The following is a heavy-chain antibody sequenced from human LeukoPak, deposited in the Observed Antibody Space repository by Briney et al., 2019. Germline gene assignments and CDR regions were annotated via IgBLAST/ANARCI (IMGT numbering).Heavy chain of an antibody. D-gene: IGHD3-10*01. CDR1: GYTFTGYY. Sequence: ASVKVSCKASGYTFTGYYMHWVRQAPGQGLEWMGWINPNSGGTNYAQKFQGRVTMTRDTSISTAYMELSRLRSDDTAVYYCARDRLVRGVNSGRGNAFDIWGQGTMVTVSS. CDR3: ARDRLVRGVNSGRGNAFDI. J-gene: IGHJ3*02. V-gene: IGHV1-2*02. CDR2: INPNSGGT.